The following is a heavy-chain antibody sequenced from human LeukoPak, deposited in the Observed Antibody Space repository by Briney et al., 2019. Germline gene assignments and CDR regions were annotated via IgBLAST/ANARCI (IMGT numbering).Heavy chain of an antibody. CDR3: ARSPHGGSSRFDY. V-gene: IGHV4-61*05. D-gene: IGHD1-26*01. CDR1: GDSISSTTYY. CDR2: IYYSGST. Sequence: SETLSLTCSVSGDSISSTTYYWGWIRQPPGKGLEWIGYIYYSGSTNYNPSLKSRVTISVDTSKNQFSLKLSSVTAADTAVYYCARSPHGGSSRFDYWGQGTLVTVSS. J-gene: IGHJ4*02.